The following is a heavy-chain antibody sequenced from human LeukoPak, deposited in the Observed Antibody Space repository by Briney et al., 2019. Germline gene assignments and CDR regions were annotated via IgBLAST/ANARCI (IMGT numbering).Heavy chain of an antibody. Sequence: SETLSLTCGVSGGSISNNNWWTWVRQSPGKGLEWIGEIYHNGGTNYNPSLESRVSISIDKSNNQFSLRLESMTAADSAVYYCARARPGGSRFGKLSFYYYYGMDVWGQGTTVTVSS. CDR2: IYHNGGT. CDR3: ARARPGGSRFGKLSFYYYYGMDV. D-gene: IGHD3-10*01. V-gene: IGHV4-4*02. J-gene: IGHJ6*02. CDR1: GGSISNNNW.